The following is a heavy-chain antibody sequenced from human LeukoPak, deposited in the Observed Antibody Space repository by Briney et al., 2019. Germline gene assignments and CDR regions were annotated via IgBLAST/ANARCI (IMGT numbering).Heavy chain of an antibody. CDR2: IYWDDDK. V-gene: IGHV2-5*02. D-gene: IGHD1-26*01. CDR3: AHNSGRVARYDY. Sequence: SGPTLVNPTQTLTLTCTFSGFSLRSRGVGVGWIRQPPGKALEWLALIYWDDDKRYSPSLKSRLIITKDTSKNQVVLTMTNTDPVDTATYYCAHNSGRVARYDYWGQGTLVTVSS. CDR1: GFSLRSRGVG. J-gene: IGHJ4*02.